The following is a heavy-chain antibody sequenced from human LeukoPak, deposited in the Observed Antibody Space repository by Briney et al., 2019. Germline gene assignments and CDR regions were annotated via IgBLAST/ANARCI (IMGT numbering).Heavy chain of an antibody. CDR3: ARDLVGVPAAIGY. V-gene: IGHV3-7*01. D-gene: IGHD2-2*01. J-gene: IGHJ4*02. Sequence: TGGSLRLSCVASGFTFSSYWMTWVRQAPGKGLEWVANIRGDGSRTYYVDSAKGRFTISRDNAKNSLYLQLNSLRADDTAVYYCARDLVGVPAAIGYWGQGTLVTVSS. CDR1: GFTFSSYW. CDR2: IRGDGSRT.